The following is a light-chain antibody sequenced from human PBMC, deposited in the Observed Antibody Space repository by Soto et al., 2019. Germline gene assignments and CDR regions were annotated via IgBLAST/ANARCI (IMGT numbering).Light chain of an antibody. J-gene: IGKJ4*01. CDR2: AAS. CDR3: QQYYSYPLN. Sequence: AIRMTQSPSSLSASTGDRVTITCRASQGISSYLAWYQQKPGKAPKLLIYAASTLQSGVPSRFSGSGSGTDFTLTISCLQSEDFATYYCQQYYSYPLNFGGGTKVEIK. CDR1: QGISSY. V-gene: IGKV1-8*01.